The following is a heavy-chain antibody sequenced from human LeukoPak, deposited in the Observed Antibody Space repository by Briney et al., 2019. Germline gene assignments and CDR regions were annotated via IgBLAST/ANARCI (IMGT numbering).Heavy chain of an antibody. D-gene: IGHD2-2*01. V-gene: IGHV4-4*07. Sequence: SETLSLTCTVSGGSISSYYWSWIRQPAGKGLEWIGRIYTSGSTNYNPSLKSRVTMSVDTSKSQFSLKLSSVTAADTAVYYCARSPYCSSTSCYPYYYYGMDVWGQGTTVTVSS. J-gene: IGHJ6*02. CDR3: ARSPYCSSTSCYPYYYYGMDV. CDR2: IYTSGST. CDR1: GGSISSYY.